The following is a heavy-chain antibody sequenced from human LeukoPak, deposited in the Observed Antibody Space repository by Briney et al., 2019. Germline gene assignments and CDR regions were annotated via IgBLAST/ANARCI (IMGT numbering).Heavy chain of an antibody. CDR3: AKDKNDYGDYYYMDV. D-gene: IGHD4-17*01. CDR1: GFTFSSYG. CDR2: IRYDGSNK. J-gene: IGHJ6*03. V-gene: IGHV3-30*02. Sequence: GGSLRLSCAASGFTFSSYGMHWVRQAPGKGLEWVAFIRYDGSNKYYADSVKGRFTISRDNSKNTLYLRMNSLRAEDTAVYYCAKDKNDYGDYYYMDVWGKGTTVTVSS.